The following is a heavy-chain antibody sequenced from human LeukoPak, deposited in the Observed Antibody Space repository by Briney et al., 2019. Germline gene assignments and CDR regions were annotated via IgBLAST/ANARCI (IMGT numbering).Heavy chain of an antibody. CDR1: GGSISSSNW. CDR3: ASISMVRGVIRDY. J-gene: IGHJ4*02. V-gene: IGHV4-4*02. D-gene: IGHD3-10*01. Sequence: SETLSLTCADSGGSISSSNWWSWVRQPPGKGLEWIGEIYHSGSTNYNPSLKSRVTISVDKSKNQFSLKLSSVTAADTAVYYCASISMVRGVIRDYWGQGTLVTVSS. CDR2: IYHSGST.